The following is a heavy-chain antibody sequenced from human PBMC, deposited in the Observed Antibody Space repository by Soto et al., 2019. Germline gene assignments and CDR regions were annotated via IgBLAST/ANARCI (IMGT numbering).Heavy chain of an antibody. V-gene: IGHV3-23*01. Sequence: GGSLRLSCAASGFTFSSYAMSWVRQAPGKGLEWVSAISGSGGSTYYADSVKGRFTISRDNSKNTLYLQMNSLRAEDTAVYYCAKDMYSSSWWLAVGSWGQGQTRYYYGMDVWGQGTTVTVSS. CDR3: AKDMYSSSWWLAVGSWGQGQTRYYYGMDV. J-gene: IGHJ6*02. D-gene: IGHD6-13*01. CDR2: ISGSGGST. CDR1: GFTFSSYA.